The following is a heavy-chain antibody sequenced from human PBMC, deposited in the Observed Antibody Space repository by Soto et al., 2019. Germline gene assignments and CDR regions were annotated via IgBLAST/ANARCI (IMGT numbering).Heavy chain of an antibody. CDR1: GYTFTSYD. J-gene: IGHJ5*02. CDR3: ARDRGAWIQLRNRNNWFDP. D-gene: IGHD5-18*01. V-gene: IGHV1-8*01. CDR2: MNPNSGNT. Sequence: ASVKVSCKASGYTFTSYDINWVRQATGQGLEWMGWMNPNSGNTGYAQKFQGRVTMTRNTSISTAYMELSSLRSEDTAVYYCARDRGAWIQLRNRNNWFDPWGQGTLVTVSS.